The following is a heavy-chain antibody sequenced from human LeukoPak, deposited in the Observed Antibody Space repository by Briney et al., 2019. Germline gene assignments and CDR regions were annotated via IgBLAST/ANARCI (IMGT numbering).Heavy chain of an antibody. D-gene: IGHD1-26*01. CDR1: GGSFSSYY. V-gene: IGHV4-59*01. CDR2: IYYSGST. Sequence: SETLSLTCAVYGGSFSSYYWSWIRQPPGKGLEWIGYIYYSGSTNYNPSLKSRVTISVDTSKNQFSLKLSSVTAADTAVYYCAREGKISGSDDYWGQGTLVTVSS. CDR3: AREGKISGSDDY. J-gene: IGHJ4*02.